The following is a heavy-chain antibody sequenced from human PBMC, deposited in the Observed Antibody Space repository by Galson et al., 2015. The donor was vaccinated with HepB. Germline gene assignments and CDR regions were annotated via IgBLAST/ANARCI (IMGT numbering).Heavy chain of an antibody. J-gene: IGHJ6*02. V-gene: IGHV3-33*06. D-gene: IGHD5-12*01. CDR3: AKVCGYDYYYNYGMDV. CDR1: RFTFSSYG. Sequence: SLRLSCAASRFTFSSYGMHWVRQAPGKGLEWVALIWFDGSNQYYSDSVKGRFTVSRDNSKNILYLQMNSLRVEDTAVYYCAKVCGYDYYYNYGMDVWGQGTTVTVSS. CDR2: IWFDGSNQ.